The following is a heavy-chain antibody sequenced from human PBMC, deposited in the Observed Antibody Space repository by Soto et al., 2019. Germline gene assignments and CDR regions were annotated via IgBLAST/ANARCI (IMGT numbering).Heavy chain of an antibody. D-gene: IGHD6-25*01. CDR1: GYSFTTYG. Sequence: QVQLVQSRGEVKKPGASVKVSCKTSGYSFTTYGISWVRQAHGQGLEWMGWIRGYNGNTNHARKLQGRVTMTTDTCRSTGYMERRRLRSDDTAVYYRVREDAALFSCYDMHVCGQGSTVTVS. V-gene: IGHV1-18*01. CDR2: IRGYNGNT. J-gene: IGHJ6*02. CDR3: VREDAALFSCYDMHV.